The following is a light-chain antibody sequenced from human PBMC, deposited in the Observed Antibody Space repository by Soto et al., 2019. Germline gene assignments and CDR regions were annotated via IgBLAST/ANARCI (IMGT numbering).Light chain of an antibody. J-gene: IGLJ2*01. CDR1: SSDVGGYNY. Sequence: QSVLTQPASVSGPPGQSITISCTGTSSDVGGYNYVSWYQQHPGKAPKLMIYEVSNRPSGVSNRFSGSKSGNTASLTISGLRSEDEAVYYCASWDDRLGAVTFGGGTKVTVL. V-gene: IGLV2-14*01. CDR3: ASWDDRLGAVT. CDR2: EVS.